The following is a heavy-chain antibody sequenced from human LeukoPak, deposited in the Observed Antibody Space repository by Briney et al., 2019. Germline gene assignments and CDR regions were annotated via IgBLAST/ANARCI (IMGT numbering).Heavy chain of an antibody. Sequence: GESLKISCKGSGYSFTSYWIGWVRQMPGKGLEWMGIIYPSDSDTRYSPSFQGQVTISADKSISTAYLQWSSLKASDTAMYYCARQTHIVVVTATYDYWGQGTLVTVSS. CDR2: IYPSDSDT. CDR3: ARQTHIVVVTATYDY. CDR1: GYSFTSYW. V-gene: IGHV5-51*01. J-gene: IGHJ4*02. D-gene: IGHD2-21*02.